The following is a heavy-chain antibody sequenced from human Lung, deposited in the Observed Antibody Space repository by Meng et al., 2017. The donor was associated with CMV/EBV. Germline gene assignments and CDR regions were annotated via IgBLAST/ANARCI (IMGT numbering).Heavy chain of an antibody. D-gene: IGHD2-2*01. Sequence: SVXVSXXASGYSFTAYYIHWVRQAPGQGLEWMGWISPNSGGTNYAQRFQGRVTLTRDTSISTVYMELRRLTSDDTAVYFCARDFVVLPAATYFDYWGQGTLVTVSS. J-gene: IGHJ4*02. CDR1: GYSFTAYY. V-gene: IGHV1-2*02. CDR2: ISPNSGGT. CDR3: ARDFVVLPAATYFDY.